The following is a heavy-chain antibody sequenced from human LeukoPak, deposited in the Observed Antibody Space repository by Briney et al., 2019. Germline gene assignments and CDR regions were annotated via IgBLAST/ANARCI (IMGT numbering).Heavy chain of an antibody. CDR1: GXSISSRAFY. CDR3: ARHNAGTYYRFDY. V-gene: IGHV4-39*01. D-gene: IGHD1-26*01. CDR2: VYYSGTT. J-gene: IGHJ4*02. Sequence: SETLSLTSTVSGXSISSRAFYWGWIRQPPGKGLEWIGSVYYSGTTYYNPSLMSRVAIFVDTSKNQFSLKLSSVTAADSAMYYCARHNAGTYYRFDYWGQGTLVTVSS.